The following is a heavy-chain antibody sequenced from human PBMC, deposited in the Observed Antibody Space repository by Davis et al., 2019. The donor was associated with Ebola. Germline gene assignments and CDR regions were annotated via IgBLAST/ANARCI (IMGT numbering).Heavy chain of an antibody. V-gene: IGHV1-69*13. D-gene: IGHD3-16*01. J-gene: IGHJ6*04. CDR2: IIPIFGTA. Sequence: AASVKVSCKASGGTFSSYAISWVRQAPGQGLEWMGGIIPIFGTANYAQKFQGRATITADESTSTAYMELSSLRSEDTAVYYCARDLPLGAGMDVWGKGTTVTVSS. CDR3: ARDLPLGAGMDV. CDR1: GGTFSSYA.